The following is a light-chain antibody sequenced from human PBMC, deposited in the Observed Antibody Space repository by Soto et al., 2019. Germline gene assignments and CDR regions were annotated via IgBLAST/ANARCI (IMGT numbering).Light chain of an antibody. Sequence: QSALTQPRSVSGSPGQSVTISCTGTSNDVGGYNYVSWYQQNPGKAPKLMIYDVSKRPSGVPDRFSGSKSGNTASLTISGLQAEDEGDYYCCSYAGSYTWVFGGGTKLTVL. CDR3: CSYAGSYTWV. V-gene: IGLV2-11*01. CDR1: SNDVGGYNY. J-gene: IGLJ3*02. CDR2: DVS.